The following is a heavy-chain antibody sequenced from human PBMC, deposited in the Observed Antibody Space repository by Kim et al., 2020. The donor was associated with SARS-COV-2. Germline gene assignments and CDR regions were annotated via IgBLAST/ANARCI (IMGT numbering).Heavy chain of an antibody. CDR1: GFTFSSYG. CDR3: ARISCRSRGSCYQYYGMDV. Sequence: GGSLRLSCAASGFTFSSYGMHWVRQAPGKGLEWVAVISYDGSNKYYADSVKGRFTISRDNSKNTLYLQMNSLRAEDTAVYYCARISCRSRGSCYQYYGMDVWGQGTTVTVSS. D-gene: IGHD2-15*01. J-gene: IGHJ6*02. V-gene: IGHV3-33*05. CDR2: ISYDGSNK.